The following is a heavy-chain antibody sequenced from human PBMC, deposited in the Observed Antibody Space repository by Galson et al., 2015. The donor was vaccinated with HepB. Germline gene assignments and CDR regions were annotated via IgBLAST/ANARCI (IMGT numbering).Heavy chain of an antibody. D-gene: IGHD3-9*01. CDR3: ARDWAYDILTGYPDAFDI. J-gene: IGHJ3*02. V-gene: IGHV3-48*02. CDR2: ISSSSSTI. Sequence: SLRLSCAASGFTFSSYSMNWVRQAPGKGLEWVSYISSSSSTIYYADSVKGRFTISRDNAKNSLYLQMNSLRDEDTAVYYCARDWAYDILTGYPDAFDIWGQGTMVTVSS. CDR1: GFTFSSYS.